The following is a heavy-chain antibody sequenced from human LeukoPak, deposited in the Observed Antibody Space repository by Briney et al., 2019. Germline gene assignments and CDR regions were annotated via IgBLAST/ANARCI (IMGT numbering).Heavy chain of an antibody. CDR2: IRYDGSNK. D-gene: IGHD3-22*01. CDR1: GFTFTSYG. J-gene: IGHJ4*02. CDR3: AKDRGGEYHDGSGYYYDY. V-gene: IGHV3-30*02. Sequence: QPGGTLRLSCAVSGFTFTSYGMHWVRQAPGQGLEWVAFIRYDGSNKYYADSVKGRFTISRDNSKNTLYLQMNSLRAEGTAVYYCAKDRGGEYHDGSGYYYDYWGQVTLVTVSS.